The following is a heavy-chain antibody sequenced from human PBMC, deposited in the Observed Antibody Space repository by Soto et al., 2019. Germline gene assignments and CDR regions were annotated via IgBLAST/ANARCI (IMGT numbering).Heavy chain of an antibody. CDR3: ARQSLLGIDP. CDR1: SGSISSTSYY. D-gene: IGHD7-27*01. CDR2: IYYSGST. Sequence: PSETLSLTCTVSSGSISSTSYYWGWIRQPPGKGLEWIGSIYYSGSTYYNPSLKSRVTISVDTSKNQFSLKLTSVTAADTAVYYCARQSLLGIDPWGRGTLVTVSS. V-gene: IGHV4-39*01. J-gene: IGHJ5*02.